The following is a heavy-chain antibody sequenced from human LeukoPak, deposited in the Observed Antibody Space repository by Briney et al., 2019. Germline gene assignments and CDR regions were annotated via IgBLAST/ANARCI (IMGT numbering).Heavy chain of an antibody. D-gene: IGHD5-18*01. V-gene: IGHV3-20*04. Sequence: PGGSLRLSCAASGFTFDDYGMSCVRQAPGKGLEWVSGINWNGGSTGYADSVKGRFTISRDNAKNSLYLQMNSLRAEDTAVYYCAWGSYGYEDEGYYFDYWGQGTLVTVSS. CDR3: AWGSYGYEDEGYYFDY. CDR2: INWNGGST. CDR1: GFTFDDYG. J-gene: IGHJ4*02.